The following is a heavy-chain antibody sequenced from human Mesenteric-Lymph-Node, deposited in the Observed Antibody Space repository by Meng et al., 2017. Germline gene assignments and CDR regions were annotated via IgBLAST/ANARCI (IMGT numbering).Heavy chain of an antibody. CDR1: GFTFSSYW. V-gene: IGHV3-7*01. D-gene: IGHD4-17*01. CDR3: ARPTVTYRAYWWFDL. Sequence: GESLKISCATSGFTFSSYWMSWVRQAPGKGLEWVASIKQDGSEIWYVDSVKGRFTISRDNAKKSLYLEMSSLRGEDTSVYYCARPTVTYRAYWWFDLWGRGTLVTGSS. J-gene: IGHJ2*01. CDR2: IKQDGSEI.